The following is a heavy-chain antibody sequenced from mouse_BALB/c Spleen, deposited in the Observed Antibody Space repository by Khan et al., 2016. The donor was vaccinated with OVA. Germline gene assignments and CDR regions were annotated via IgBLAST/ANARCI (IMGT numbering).Heavy chain of an antibody. CDR2: IYPGSGNT. D-gene: IGHD1-1*01. V-gene: IGHV1-84*02. Sequence: QVQLQQSGPELVKPGASVKISCKASGFTFADYYLNWVKQKPGQGLEWMGWIYPGSGNTKYNEKFMGKATLTVDTSSSTAYMQLSSQASEDTAVYFCARGGYYDNSLFDYWGQGTTLTVSS. CDR3: ARGGYYDNSLFDY. CDR1: GFTFADYY. J-gene: IGHJ2*01.